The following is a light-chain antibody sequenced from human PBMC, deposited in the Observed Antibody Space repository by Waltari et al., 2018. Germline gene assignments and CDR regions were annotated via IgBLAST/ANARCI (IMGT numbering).Light chain of an antibody. CDR1: QGIRNN. CDR3: QHGYETPFT. Sequence: IQMTQSPSSLSASLGDRVTITCQASQGIRNNLAWYQQKPGNVPKLLIYKAYTLQSGVPSRFSGSGSGTDFTLTISSLQPGDFATYYCQHGYETPFTFGPGTKLDIK. V-gene: IGKV1-6*01. J-gene: IGKJ3*01. CDR2: KAY.